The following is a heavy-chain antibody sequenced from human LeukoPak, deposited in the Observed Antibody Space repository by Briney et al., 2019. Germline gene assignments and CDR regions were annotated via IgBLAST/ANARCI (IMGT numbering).Heavy chain of an antibody. D-gene: IGHD1-26*01. J-gene: IGHJ4*02. CDR1: GFTFSSYG. Sequence: GRPLRLSCAASGFTFSSYGMHWVRQAPGKGLEWVAVIWYDGSNKYYADSVKGRFTISRDNSKNTLYLQMNSLRAEDTAVYYCAREDELGAGYFDYWGQGTLVTVSS. CDR3: AREDELGAGYFDY. CDR2: IWYDGSNK. V-gene: IGHV3-33*01.